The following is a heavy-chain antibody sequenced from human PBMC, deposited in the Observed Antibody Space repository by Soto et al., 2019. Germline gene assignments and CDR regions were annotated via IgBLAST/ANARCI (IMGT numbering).Heavy chain of an antibody. CDR2: IWYDGSNK. Sequence: QVQLVESGGGVVQPGRSLRLSCAASGFTFSSYGMHWVRQAPGKGLEWVAVIWYDGSNKYYADSVKGPFTISRDNSKNTLYLQMNSLRAEDTAVYYCARGAVVPNFGYYYGMDVWGQGTTVTVSS. V-gene: IGHV3-33*01. D-gene: IGHD2-2*01. CDR1: GFTFSSYG. J-gene: IGHJ6*02. CDR3: ARGAVVPNFGYYYGMDV.